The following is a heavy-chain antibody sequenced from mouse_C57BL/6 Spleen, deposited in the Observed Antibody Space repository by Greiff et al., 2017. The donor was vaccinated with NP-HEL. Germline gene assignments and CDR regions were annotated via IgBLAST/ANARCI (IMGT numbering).Heavy chain of an antibody. J-gene: IGHJ4*01. D-gene: IGHD2-1*01. CDR2: IYTSDSET. CDR3: ARSGGIYYGLYAMDY. CDR1: GYTFTSYW. V-gene: IGHV1-61*01. Sequence: VQLQQPGAELVRPGSSVKLSCKASGYTFTSYWMDWVKQRPGQGLEWIGNIYTSDSETHYNQKFKDKATLTVDKSSSTAYMQLSSLTSEDSAVYYCARSGGIYYGLYAMDYWGQGTSVTVSS.